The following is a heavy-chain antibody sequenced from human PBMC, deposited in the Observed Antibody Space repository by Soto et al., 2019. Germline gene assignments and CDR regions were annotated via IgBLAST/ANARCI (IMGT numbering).Heavy chain of an antibody. J-gene: IGHJ6*02. V-gene: IGHV3-21*01. CDR3: ARDPPPALVYYYYGMDV. CDR2: ISSSSSYI. D-gene: IGHD2-2*01. CDR1: GFTFSNSD. Sequence: SGFTFSNSDMNWVRQAPGKGLEWVSSISSSSSYIYYADSVKGRFTISRDNAKNSLYLQMNSLRAEDTAVYYCARDPPPALVYYYYGMDVWGQGTTVTVSS.